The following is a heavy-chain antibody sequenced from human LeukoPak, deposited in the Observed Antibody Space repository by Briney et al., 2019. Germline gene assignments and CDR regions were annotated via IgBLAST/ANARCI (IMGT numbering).Heavy chain of an antibody. CDR2: IYSGGGT. J-gene: IGHJ4*02. CDR1: GFTISNHY. D-gene: IGHD1-26*01. CDR3: ARGQVVGATDYFDY. Sequence: GGSLRLSCAASGFTISNHYMNWVRQAPGKGLEWVSVIYSGGGTHYTDSVKGRFTISRDNSKNTLFLQMNNLRAEDTALYYCARGQVVGATDYFDYWGQGTPVTVAS. V-gene: IGHV3-53*01.